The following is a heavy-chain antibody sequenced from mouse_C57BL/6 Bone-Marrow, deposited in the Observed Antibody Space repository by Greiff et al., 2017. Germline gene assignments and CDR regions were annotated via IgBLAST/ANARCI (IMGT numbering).Heavy chain of an antibody. CDR2: IDPSDSYT. CDR3: ARSNYYGSSLLYWYFDV. Sequence: QVQLQQPGAELVMPGASVKLSCKASGYTFTSYWMHWVKQRPGQGLEWIGEIDPSDSYTNYNQKLQGKSTLTVDKSSSTAYMPLISLTSEYSAVYSCARSNYYGSSLLYWYFDVWGTGTTVTVSS. J-gene: IGHJ1*03. V-gene: IGHV1-69*01. CDR1: GYTFTSYW. D-gene: IGHD1-1*01.